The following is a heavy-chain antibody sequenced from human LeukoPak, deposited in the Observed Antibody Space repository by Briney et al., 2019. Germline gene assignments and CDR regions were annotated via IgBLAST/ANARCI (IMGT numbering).Heavy chain of an antibody. CDR3: ARERDQNWFDP. Sequence: GGSLRLSCAASRFTFSSYWMSWVRQAPGKGLEWVANIKQDGSEKYYVDSVKGRFTISRDNAKNSLYLQMNSLRAEDTAVYYCARERDQNWFDPWGQGTLVTVSS. CDR1: RFTFSSYW. CDR2: IKQDGSEK. V-gene: IGHV3-7*01. J-gene: IGHJ5*02.